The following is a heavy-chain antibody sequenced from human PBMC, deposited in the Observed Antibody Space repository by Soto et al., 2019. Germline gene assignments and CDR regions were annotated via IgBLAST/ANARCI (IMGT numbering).Heavy chain of an antibody. Sequence: PGGSLRLSCAASGFTFSSYGMHWVRQAPGKGLEWVAVISYDGSNKYYADSVKGRFTISRDNSKNTLYLQMNSLRAEDTAVYYCAKDDSPLWFGEPLRVWGQGTTVTVSS. CDR2: ISYDGSNK. D-gene: IGHD3-10*01. CDR1: GFTFSSYG. V-gene: IGHV3-30*18. CDR3: AKDDSPLWFGEPLRV. J-gene: IGHJ6*02.